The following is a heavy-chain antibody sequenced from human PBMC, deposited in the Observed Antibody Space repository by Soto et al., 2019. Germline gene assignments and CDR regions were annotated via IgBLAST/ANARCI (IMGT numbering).Heavy chain of an antibody. V-gene: IGHV3-23*01. CDR2: ISVTGDST. CDR1: GFTFSRFA. J-gene: IGHJ4*02. D-gene: IGHD1-26*01. CDR3: AKDRGALLVGADFDR. Sequence: EVQLLESGGDLVQPGGSLRLSCAASGFTFSRFAMSWVRQASGKALEWVSGISVTGDSTYYADSVKGRFTISRDNSKNTVDLLMKSLRAGDKGVYFWAKDRGALLVGADFDRWGQGTLVSVFS.